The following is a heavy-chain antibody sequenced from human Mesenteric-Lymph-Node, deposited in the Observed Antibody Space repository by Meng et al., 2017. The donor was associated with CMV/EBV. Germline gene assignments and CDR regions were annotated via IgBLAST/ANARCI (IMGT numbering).Heavy chain of an antibody. V-gene: IGHV4-38-2*02. Sequence: SETLSLTCTVSGYSISRTYFWGWVRQPPGKGLAWLAAIYNTGSTYVQPSLKSRLTISIETSKNQFSLNLGSVTAADTAVYYCARGVGSTVVTRYFDYWGQGTLVTVSS. CDR2: IYNTGST. J-gene: IGHJ4*02. CDR3: ARGVGSTVVTRYFDY. CDR1: GYSISRTYF. D-gene: IGHD4-23*01.